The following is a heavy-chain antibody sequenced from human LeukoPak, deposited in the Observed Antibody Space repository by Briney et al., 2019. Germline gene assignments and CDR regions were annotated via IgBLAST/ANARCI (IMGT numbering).Heavy chain of an antibody. J-gene: IGHJ6*02. CDR1: GYSLTSFD. Sequence: GASVTVSFKSSGYSLTSFDINWVRQGSGQGLEWMGWMNPKRGNTGYAPTFQGRVTITSDTSIDTAVMELSSLRPDDTAVYYCARGGSSSSYYNNYGMDVWGQGTTVTVSS. V-gene: IGHV1-8*01. CDR3: ARGGSSSSYYNNYGMDV. CDR2: MNPKRGNT. D-gene: IGHD6-13*01.